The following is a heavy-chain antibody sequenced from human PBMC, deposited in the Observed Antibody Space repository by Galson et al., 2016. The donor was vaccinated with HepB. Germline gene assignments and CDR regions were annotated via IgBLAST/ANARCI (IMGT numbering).Heavy chain of an antibody. CDR3: ASEAPILAPTLDY. CDR2: IWYDGSNK. Sequence: MHWVRQAPGKGLEWVAVIWYDGSNKYYADSVRGRFTISRDNSKNTLYLQMNSLRAEDTAVYYCASEAPILAPTLDYWGQGTLVIVSS. D-gene: IGHD5-12*01. J-gene: IGHJ4*02. V-gene: IGHV3-33*01.